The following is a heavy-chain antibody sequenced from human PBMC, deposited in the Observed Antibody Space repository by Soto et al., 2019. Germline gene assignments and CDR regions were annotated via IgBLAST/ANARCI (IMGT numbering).Heavy chain of an antibody. CDR3: ARDRVDSTGVGPYSSWSPPYDY. J-gene: IGHJ4*02. CDR2: INAGNGNT. CDR1: GYTFTSYA. D-gene: IGHD6-13*01. V-gene: IGHV1-3*01. Sequence: QVQLVQSGAEVKKPGASVKVSCKASGYTFTSYAMHWVRQAPGQRLEWMGWINAGNGNTKYSQKCQGRVTITRDTSASTAYMELSSLRSEDTAVYYCARDRVDSTGVGPYSSWSPPYDYWGQGTLVTVSS.